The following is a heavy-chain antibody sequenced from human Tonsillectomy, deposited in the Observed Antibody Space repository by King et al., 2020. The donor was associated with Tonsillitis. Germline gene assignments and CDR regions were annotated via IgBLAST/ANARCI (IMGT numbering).Heavy chain of an antibody. Sequence: QLVQSGAEVKKPGSSVTVSCKPSGGTFSSYAFSWVRQAPGQGLEWMGGIIPSFAPAIYAKAFQGRVTITVDEFTSTTYMELSSLRSEDTAVYYCARDIGDWGDYWGQGTLVTVSS. V-gene: IGHV1-69*01. CDR1: GGTFSSYA. J-gene: IGHJ4*02. CDR3: ARDIGDWGDY. D-gene: IGHD7-27*01. CDR2: IIPSFAPA.